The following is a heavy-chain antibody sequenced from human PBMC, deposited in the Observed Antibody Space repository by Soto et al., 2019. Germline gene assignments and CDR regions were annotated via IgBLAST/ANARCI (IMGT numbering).Heavy chain of an antibody. V-gene: IGHV1-18*01. CDR2: VSAYNGNK. J-gene: IGHJ6*03. CDR1: GYTLTSYG. Sequence: ASVKVSCKASGYTLTSYGISWVRQAPGQGSEWMGWVSAYNGNKNYAQKIQGRVTMTTDTSTSKANIELRNLSYDETAAYSFELHNADFWSSFYYYYDMAVWGKGTTVSVSS. D-gene: IGHD3-3*01. CDR3: ELHNADFWSSFYYYYDMAV.